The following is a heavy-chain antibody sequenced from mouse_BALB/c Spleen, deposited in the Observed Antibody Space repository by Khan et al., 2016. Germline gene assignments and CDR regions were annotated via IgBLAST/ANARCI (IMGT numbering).Heavy chain of an antibody. CDR2: IWAGGST. Sequence: QVQLKQSGPGLVAPSQSLSITCTVSGFSLTNSGVHWVRQPPRKGLDWLGVIWAGGSTDYNSALMSRLSITRETTPNQVFLKMNSLHTDDTAMYYCARDDQDFDSWFASWGQGTLVTVSA. CDR1: GFSLTNSG. V-gene: IGHV2-9*02. CDR3: ARDDQDFDSWFAS. J-gene: IGHJ3*01.